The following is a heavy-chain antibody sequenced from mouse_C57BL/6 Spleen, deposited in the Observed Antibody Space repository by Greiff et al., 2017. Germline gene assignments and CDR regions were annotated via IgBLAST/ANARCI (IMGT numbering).Heavy chain of an antibody. CDR1: GFTFSGYY. CDR2: INYDGSST. D-gene: IGHD2-5*01. Sequence: EVQVVESEGGLVQPGSSMKLSCTASGFTFSGYYMAWVRQVPEKGLEWVANINYDGSSTYYLDSLKSRFTISRDNAKNILYLQMSSLKSEETATYYCARGDSNHFDYWGQGTTLTVSS. V-gene: IGHV5-16*01. CDR3: ARGDSNHFDY. J-gene: IGHJ2*01.